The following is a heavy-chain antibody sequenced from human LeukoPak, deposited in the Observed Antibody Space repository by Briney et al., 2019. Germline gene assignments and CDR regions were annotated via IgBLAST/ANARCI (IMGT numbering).Heavy chain of an antibody. CDR3: ARGHGGSSSHRYSDY. CDR1: GFTVSNNY. V-gene: IGHV3-66*01. J-gene: IGHJ4*02. CDR2: IYAGGST. D-gene: IGHD6-6*01. Sequence: GGSLRLSGAASGFTVSNNYMSWVRQAQGKGLEWVSVIYAGGSTYYADSVKGRFTISRDNSKSTLYFQMNSLRAEDTAVYYCARGHGGSSSHRYSDYWGQGTQVTVSS.